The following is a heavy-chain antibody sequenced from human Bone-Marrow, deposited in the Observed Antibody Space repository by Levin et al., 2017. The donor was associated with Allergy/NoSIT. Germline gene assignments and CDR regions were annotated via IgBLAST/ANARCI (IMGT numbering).Heavy chain of an antibody. J-gene: IGHJ4*01. D-gene: IGHD6-13*01. CDR2: IYSGGST. CDR3: VRQGGVFSYSSSWHVDH. V-gene: IGHV4-39*01. CDR1: GDSINNYNYY. Sequence: SQTLSLTCTVSGDSINNYNYYWGWVRQPPGKGLEWIGNIYSGGSTSYNPSLQSRVTISVDTSKSQFSLHLRSVSAADPAVHFCVRQGGVFSYSSSWHVDHWGRGILVSAS.